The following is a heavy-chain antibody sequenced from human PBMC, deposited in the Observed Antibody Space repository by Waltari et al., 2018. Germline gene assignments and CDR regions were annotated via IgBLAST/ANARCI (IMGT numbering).Heavy chain of an antibody. CDR1: GGTFSSYA. CDR3: ARWWYPYYYGMDV. V-gene: IGHV1-69*13. D-gene: IGHD2-15*01. Sequence: QVQLVQSGAEVKKPGSSVKVSCKASGGTFSSYAISWVRQAPGQGLEWLGGISPIFGTANDAQKVQGRVTITADESTSTAYMELSSLRSEDTAVYYCARWWYPYYYGMDVWGQGTTVTVSS. J-gene: IGHJ6*02. CDR2: ISPIFGTA.